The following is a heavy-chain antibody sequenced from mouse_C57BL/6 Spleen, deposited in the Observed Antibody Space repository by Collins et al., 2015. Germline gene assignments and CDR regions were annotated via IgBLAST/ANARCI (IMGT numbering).Heavy chain of an antibody. CDR2: IYPGSGNT. D-gene: IGHD2-3*01. Sequence: QVQLQQSGAELVRPGTSVKISCKASGYAFTNYWLGWVKQRPGHGLEWIGDIYPGSGNTYYNEKFKGKATLTADKSSSTAYMQLSSLTSEDSAVYFCAREGDGPLDYWGQGTTLTVSS. J-gene: IGHJ2*01. V-gene: IGHV1-63*01. CDR1: GYAFTNYW. CDR3: AREGDGPLDY.